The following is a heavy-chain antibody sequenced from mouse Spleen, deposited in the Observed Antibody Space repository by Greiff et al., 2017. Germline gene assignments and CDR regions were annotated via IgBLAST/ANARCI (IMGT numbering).Heavy chain of an antibody. D-gene: IGHD4-1*01. CDR2: INPSSGYT. V-gene: IGHV1-4*01. J-gene: IGHJ2*01. Sequence: VKLMESGAELARPGASVKMSCKASGYTFTSYTMHWVKQRPGQGLEWIGYINPSSGYTKYNQKFKDKATLTADKSSSTAYMQLSSLTSEDSAVYYCARTGTGFDYWGQGTTLTVSS. CDR3: ARTGTGFDY. CDR1: GYTFTSYT.